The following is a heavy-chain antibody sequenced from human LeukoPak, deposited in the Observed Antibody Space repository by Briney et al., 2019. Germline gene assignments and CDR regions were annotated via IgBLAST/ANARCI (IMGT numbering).Heavy chain of an antibody. V-gene: IGHV4-34*01. J-gene: IGHJ4*02. Sequence: SETLSLTCAVYGGSFSGYYWSWIRQPPGEGLEWIGEVHLSGRTNYNPSLESRVTMSVDMSENHISLKLTSVTAADTAVYYCAREGGPYRPLDYSGQGTLVTVSS. CDR2: VHLSGRT. CDR1: GGSFSGYY. CDR3: AREGGPYRPLDY.